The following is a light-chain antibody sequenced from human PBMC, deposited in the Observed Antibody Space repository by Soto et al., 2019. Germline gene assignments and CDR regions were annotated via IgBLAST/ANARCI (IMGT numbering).Light chain of an antibody. CDR3: QQYGNSPVT. V-gene: IGKV3-20*01. CDR2: GAS. Sequence: PGERATLSCRASQSVSGSYLDWYQQKPGQAPRLLIYGASTRATGIPDRFSGSGSGTDFTLTISRLEPEDFAVYYCQQYGNSPVTFGQGTKVEIK. CDR1: QSVSGSY. J-gene: IGKJ1*01.